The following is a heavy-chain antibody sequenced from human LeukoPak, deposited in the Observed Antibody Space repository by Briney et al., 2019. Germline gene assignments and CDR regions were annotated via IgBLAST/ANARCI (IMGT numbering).Heavy chain of an antibody. CDR2: IKSNSDGGTT. D-gene: IGHD6-19*01. V-gene: IGHV3-15*01. Sequence: GGSLRLSCVASGFTFSTAWMSWLRQAPGKGLEWVGRIKSNSDGGTTDYAASVKGRFTISRDDSKNTVYLQMNSLKTEDTAVYYCTTSRGSSRWLFDDWGQGTLVTVSS. CDR1: GFTFSTAW. J-gene: IGHJ4*02. CDR3: TTSRGSSRWLFDD.